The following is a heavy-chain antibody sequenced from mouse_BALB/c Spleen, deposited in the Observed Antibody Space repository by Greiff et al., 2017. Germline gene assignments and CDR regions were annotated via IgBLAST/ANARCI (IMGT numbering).Heavy chain of an antibody. CDR3: ARKSIKAWFAY. V-gene: IGHV2-2*02. Sequence: VQRVESGPGLVQPSQSLSITCTVSGFSLTSYGVHWVRQSPGKGLEWLGVIWSGGSTDYNAAFISRLSISKDNSKSQVFFKMNSLQANDTAIYYCARKSIKAWFAYWGQGTLVTVSA. CDR2: IWSGGST. CDR1: GFSLTSYG. D-gene: IGHD1-3*01. J-gene: IGHJ3*01.